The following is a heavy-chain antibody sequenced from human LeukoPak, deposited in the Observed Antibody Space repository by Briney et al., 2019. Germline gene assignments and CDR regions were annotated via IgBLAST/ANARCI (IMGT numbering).Heavy chain of an antibody. D-gene: IGHD3-22*01. Sequence: GGSLRLSCAASGFTFSSYGMHWVRQAPGKGLEWVAVISYDGSNKYYADSVKGRFTISRDNSKNTLYLQMNSLRAEDTAVYYCARETGYYDSSGTKRGYFDYWGQGTLVTVSS. V-gene: IGHV3-30*03. CDR3: ARETGYYDSSGTKRGYFDY. CDR1: GFTFSSYG. CDR2: ISYDGSNK. J-gene: IGHJ4*02.